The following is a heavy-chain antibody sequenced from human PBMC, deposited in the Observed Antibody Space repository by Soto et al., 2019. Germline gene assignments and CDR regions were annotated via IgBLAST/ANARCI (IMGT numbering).Heavy chain of an antibody. CDR3: AAAANNQGLDPVGNY. Sequence: ASVKVSCKASGYTFTSYGISWVRQAPGQGLEWMGWSNPNSGGTNYAQKFQGWVTMTRDTSISTAYMELSRLRSDDTAVYYCAAAANNQGLDPVGNYWGQGTLVTVSS. CDR2: SNPNSGGT. CDR1: GYTFTSYG. J-gene: IGHJ4*02. V-gene: IGHV1-2*04. D-gene: IGHD6-19*01.